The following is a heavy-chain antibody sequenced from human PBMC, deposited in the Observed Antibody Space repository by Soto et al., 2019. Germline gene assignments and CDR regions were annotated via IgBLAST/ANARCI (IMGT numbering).Heavy chain of an antibody. CDR3: ARNEYSGNYPYFDY. CDR2: VSHSGST. CDR1: SGSISTDY. Sequence: SETLSLICTVSSGSISTDYWSWIRQPPGKGLEWIGYVSHSGSTNYNPSLKSRVTISVDTSKNQFSLRLNSVTAADTAFYYCARNEYSGNYPYFDYWGQGTLVTVSS. V-gene: IGHV4-59*01. D-gene: IGHD1-26*01. J-gene: IGHJ4*02.